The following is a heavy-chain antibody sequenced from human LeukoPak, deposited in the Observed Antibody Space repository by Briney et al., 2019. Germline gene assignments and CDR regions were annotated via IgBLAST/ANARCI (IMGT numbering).Heavy chain of an antibody. CDR1: GFTFSSYA. J-gene: IGHJ4*02. CDR2: ISGSGGST. Sequence: GGSLRLSCAASGFTFSSYAMSWVRQAPGKGLEWVSTISGSGGSTYCADSVKGRFTISRDNSKNTLYLQMNSLRAEDTAVYYCATTVVVMVFVYWGQGTLVTVSS. D-gene: IGHD3-22*01. V-gene: IGHV3-23*01. CDR3: ATTVVVMVFVY.